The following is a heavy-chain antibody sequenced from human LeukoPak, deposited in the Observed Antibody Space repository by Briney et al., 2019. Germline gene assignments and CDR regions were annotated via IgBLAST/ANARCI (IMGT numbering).Heavy chain of an antibody. Sequence: GGSLRLSCAASGFTFSSYSMNWVRQAPGKGLEWVSSISSSSSYIYYADSVQGRFTISRDNAKNSLYLQMNSLRAEDTAVYYCAAAMVRGVTSSDYWGQGTLVTVSS. CDR1: GFTFSSYS. D-gene: IGHD3-10*01. J-gene: IGHJ4*02. CDR2: ISSSSSYI. V-gene: IGHV3-21*01. CDR3: AAAMVRGVTSSDY.